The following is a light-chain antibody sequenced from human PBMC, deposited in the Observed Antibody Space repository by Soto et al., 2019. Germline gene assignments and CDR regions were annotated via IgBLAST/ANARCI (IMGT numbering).Light chain of an antibody. CDR1: SSDVGGYKY. J-gene: IGLJ3*02. Sequence: QSALTQPASASGSPGQSITISCTGASSDVGGYKYVSWYQQHPGKAPKLMIYEVSNRPSGVSHRFSGSKSGNTASLTISGLQAEDEADYYCQSYDNNLSAWVFGGGTKLTVL. CDR2: EVS. CDR3: QSYDNNLSAWV. V-gene: IGLV2-14*01.